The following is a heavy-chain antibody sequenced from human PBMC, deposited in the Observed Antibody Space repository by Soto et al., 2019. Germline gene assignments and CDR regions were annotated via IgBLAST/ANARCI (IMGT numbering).Heavy chain of an antibody. CDR1: GYTFIYYY. Sequence: VASVKVSCKSSGYTFIYYYLHWVRQAPGQGLEWMGWINPHSGDTYYAEKFQGRVTMTRDTSITTVFMDLSRLTSDDTAVYYCASSSVECSSTSCYTYPRTYYYYGMDVWGQGTTVTVSS. CDR3: ASSSVECSSTSCYTYPRTYYYYGMDV. J-gene: IGHJ6*02. V-gene: IGHV1-2*02. D-gene: IGHD2-2*02. CDR2: INPHSGDT.